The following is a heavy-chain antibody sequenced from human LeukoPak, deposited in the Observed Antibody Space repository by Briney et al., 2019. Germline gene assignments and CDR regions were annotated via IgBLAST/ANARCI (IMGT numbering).Heavy chain of an antibody. CDR2: ISAYNGNT. Sequence: GASVKVSCKASGYTFTSYGISWVRRAPGQGLEWMGWISAYNGNTNYAQKLQGRVTMTTDTSTSTAYMELRSLRSDDTAVYYCARAAGSLVPADYYYGMDVWGQGTTVTVSS. J-gene: IGHJ6*02. CDR1: GYTFTSYG. CDR3: ARAAGSLVPADYYYGMDV. V-gene: IGHV1-18*01. D-gene: IGHD2-2*01.